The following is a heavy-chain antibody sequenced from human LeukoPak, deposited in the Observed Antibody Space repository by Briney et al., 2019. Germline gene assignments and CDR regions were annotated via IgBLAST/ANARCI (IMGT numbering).Heavy chain of an antibody. CDR2: IYYSGST. J-gene: IGHJ6*02. CDR3: ARIGGSGSYGSRGMDV. V-gene: IGHV4-61*08. D-gene: IGHD3-10*01. Sequence: SETLSLTCTVSGGSISSGDYYWSWIRQPPGKGLEWIGYIYYSGSTNYNPSLKSRVTISVDTSKNQFSLKLSSVTAADTAVYYCARIGGSGSYGSRGMDVWGQGTTVTVSS. CDR1: GGSISSGDYY.